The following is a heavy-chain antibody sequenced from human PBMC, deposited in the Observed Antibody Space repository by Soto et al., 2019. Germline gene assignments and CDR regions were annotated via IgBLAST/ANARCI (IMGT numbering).Heavy chain of an antibody. J-gene: IGHJ6*02. Sequence: SETLSLTCTVSGGSISSGDYYWSWIRQPPGKGLEWIGYIYYSGSTYYNPPLKSRVTISVDTSKNQFSLKLSSVTAADTAVYYCARDMASSSSRGYYYGMDVWGQWTTVTVSS. CDR1: GGSISSGDYY. CDR3: ARDMASSSSRGYYYGMDV. CDR2: IYYSGST. V-gene: IGHV4-30-4*01. D-gene: IGHD6-6*01.